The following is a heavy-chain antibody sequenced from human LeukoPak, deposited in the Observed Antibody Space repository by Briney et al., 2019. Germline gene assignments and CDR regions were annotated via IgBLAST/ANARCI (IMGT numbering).Heavy chain of an antibody. CDR2: INHSGST. V-gene: IGHV4-34*01. J-gene: IGHJ4*02. D-gene: IGHD2-8*01. CDR3: ARRPTNYPIDY. Sequence: SETLSLTCAVYGGSFSGYYWSWIRQPPGKGLEWIGEINHSGSTNYNPSLKSRVTISVDTSKNQFSLKLSSVTAADTAVYYCARRPTNYPIDYWGQGTLVTVSS. CDR1: GGSFSGYY.